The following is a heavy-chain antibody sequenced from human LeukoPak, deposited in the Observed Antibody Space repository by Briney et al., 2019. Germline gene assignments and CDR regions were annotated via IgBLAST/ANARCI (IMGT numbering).Heavy chain of an antibody. J-gene: IGHJ6*04. V-gene: IGHV1-2*04. CDR3: ARGGSCSSTSCYDRYYGMDV. Sequence: ASVKVSCKASGYTFTGYYMHWVRQAPGQGLEWMGWINPNSGGTNYAQKFQGWVTMTRDTPISTAYMELSRLRSDDTAVYYCARGGSCSSTSCYDRYYGMDVWGKGTTVTVSS. D-gene: IGHD2-2*01. CDR2: INPNSGGT. CDR1: GYTFTGYY.